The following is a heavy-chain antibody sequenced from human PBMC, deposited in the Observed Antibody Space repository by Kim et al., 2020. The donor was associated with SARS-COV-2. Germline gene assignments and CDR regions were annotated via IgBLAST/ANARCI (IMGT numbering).Heavy chain of an antibody. CDR2: IYYSGST. CDR1: GGSISSYY. Sequence: SETLSLTCTVSGGSISSYYWSWIRQPPGKGLEWIGYIYYSGSTNYNPSLKSRVTISVDTSKNQFSLKLSSVTAADTAVYYCARDLGLSGSGSYYPGYYYGMDVWGQGTTVTVSS. D-gene: IGHD3-10*01. J-gene: IGHJ6*02. V-gene: IGHV4-59*01. CDR3: ARDLGLSGSGSYYPGYYYGMDV.